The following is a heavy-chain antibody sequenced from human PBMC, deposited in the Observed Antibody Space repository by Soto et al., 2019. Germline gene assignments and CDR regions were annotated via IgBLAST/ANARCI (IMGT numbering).Heavy chain of an antibody. V-gene: IGHV1-46*03. J-gene: IGHJ3*02. D-gene: IGHD1-26*01. CDR2: INPSGGST. CDR3: SRCDLGSGSKGAFES. Sequence: SVQVSCKASGYPFTSYYMHWVRQAPGQGLEWMGIINPSGGSTSYAQKFQGRVTMTRDTSTSTVYMELSSLRSEDTAVYYCSRCDLGSGSKGAFESSGQGTLIT. CDR1: GYPFTSYY.